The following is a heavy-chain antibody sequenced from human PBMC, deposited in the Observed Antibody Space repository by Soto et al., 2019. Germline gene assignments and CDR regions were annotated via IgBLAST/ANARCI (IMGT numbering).Heavy chain of an antibody. V-gene: IGHV3-64D*06. CDR2: TSSDGGST. CDR1: GFTFISYA. Sequence: HLGGSLRLSCSVSGFTFISYAMHWVRQAPGKGLEYVSSTSSDGGSTYYADSVKGRFTISRDNSKNTLYLQMSSLRPEDTAVYYCVKDRYVEYWGQGSLVTVSS. D-gene: IGHD1-1*01. J-gene: IGHJ4*02. CDR3: VKDRYVEY.